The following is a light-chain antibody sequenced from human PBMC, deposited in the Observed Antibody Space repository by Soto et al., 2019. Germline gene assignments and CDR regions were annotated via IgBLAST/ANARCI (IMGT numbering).Light chain of an antibody. CDR1: QILVDRDGNTY. CDR2: KVS. CDR3: MQGKLWPWT. Sequence: VVMTQSPLSLPVTLGQPASISCSSSQILVDRDGNTYFNWYQQRPGQPPRRLIYKVSYRDSGVPDRFSGSGSGTDFTLKISRVEAEDVGFYYCMQGKLWPWTFGQGTKVEFK. J-gene: IGKJ1*01. V-gene: IGKV2-30*01.